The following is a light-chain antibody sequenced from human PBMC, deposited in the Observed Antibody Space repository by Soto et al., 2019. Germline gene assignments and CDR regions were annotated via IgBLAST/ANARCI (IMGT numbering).Light chain of an antibody. CDR2: KTS. V-gene: IGKV1-5*03. CDR1: QRISGW. Sequence: DIQMTQSPSTLSASVGDRVTITCRASQRISGWLAWYQQRPGKAPILLIYKTSSVESWVPSRFSGSESGTEFTLTISSLQPDHFATYYCQQYISLYTFGQGTKLDLK. J-gene: IGKJ2*01. CDR3: QQYISLYT.